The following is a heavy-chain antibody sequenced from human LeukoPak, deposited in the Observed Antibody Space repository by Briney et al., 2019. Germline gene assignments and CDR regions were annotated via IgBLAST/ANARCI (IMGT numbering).Heavy chain of an antibody. Sequence: SETLSLTCTVSGGSISSYYWSWIRQPPGKGQEWIGYIYYSGSTNYNPSLKSRVTISVDTSKNQFSLKLSSVTAADTAVYYCARGSPYGHDRWGQGTLVTVSS. CDR1: GGSISSYY. CDR3: ARGSPYGHDR. V-gene: IGHV4-59*01. J-gene: IGHJ5*02. CDR2: IYYSGST. D-gene: IGHD3-10*01.